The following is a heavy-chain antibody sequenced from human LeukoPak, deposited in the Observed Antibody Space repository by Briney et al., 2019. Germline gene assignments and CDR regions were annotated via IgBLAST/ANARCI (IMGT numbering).Heavy chain of an antibody. V-gene: IGHV4-4*07. CDR1: GGSISSYY. CDR2: IYTSGST. D-gene: IGHD3-3*01. J-gene: IGHJ6*03. Sequence: SETLSLTCTVSGGSISSYYWSWIRQPAGKGLEWIGRIYTSGSTNYNPSLKSRVTMSVDTSKNQFSLKLSSVTVAETAVYYCARDTGPRDFYYYYYMDVWGKGTTVTVSS. CDR3: ARDTGPRDFYYYYYMDV.